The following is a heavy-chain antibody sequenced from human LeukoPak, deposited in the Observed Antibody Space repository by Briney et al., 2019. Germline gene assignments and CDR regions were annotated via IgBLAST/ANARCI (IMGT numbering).Heavy chain of an antibody. D-gene: IGHD3-10*01. CDR1: GGSISSSSYY. V-gene: IGHV4-39*07. J-gene: IGHJ6*03. Sequence: SETLSLTCTVSGGSISSSSYYWGWIRQPPGKGLEWIGSIYYSGSTYYNPSLKSRVTISVDTSKNQFSLKLSSVTAADTAVYYCARGGFFGSGSYYQYYYYYYMDVWGKGTTVTVSS. CDR3: ARGGFFGSGSYYQYYYYYYMDV. CDR2: IYYSGST.